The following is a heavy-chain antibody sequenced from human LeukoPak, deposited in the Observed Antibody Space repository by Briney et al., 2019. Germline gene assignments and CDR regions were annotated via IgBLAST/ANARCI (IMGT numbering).Heavy chain of an antibody. CDR1: GFTFSSCE. Sequence: GGSLRLSCAASGFTFSSCEMNWVRQAPGKGLEWVSYISSSGSTIYYADSVKGRFTISRDNAKNSLYLQMNSLRAEDTAVYYCARGMDSSLGDAFDIWGQGTMVTVSS. J-gene: IGHJ3*02. V-gene: IGHV3-48*03. D-gene: IGHD6-19*01. CDR3: ARGMDSSLGDAFDI. CDR2: ISSSGSTI.